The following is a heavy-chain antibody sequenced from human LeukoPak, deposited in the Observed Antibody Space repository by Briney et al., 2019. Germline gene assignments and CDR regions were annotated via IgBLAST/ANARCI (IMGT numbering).Heavy chain of an antibody. Sequence: PSETLSLTCTVYGGSFSDYYWNWIRQPPGKGLEWIGEINHSGSSNYNPSLESRVTISVDTSKNQFSLKLSSVTAADTAVYYCARDKEYDILTDQNWFDPWGQGTLVTVSS. CDR3: ARDKEYDILTDQNWFDP. J-gene: IGHJ5*02. D-gene: IGHD3-9*01. CDR1: GGSFSDYY. V-gene: IGHV4-34*01. CDR2: INHSGSS.